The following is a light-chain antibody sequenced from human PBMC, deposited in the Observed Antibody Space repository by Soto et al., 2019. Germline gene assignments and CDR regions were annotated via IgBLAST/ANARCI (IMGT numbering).Light chain of an antibody. Sequence: SQSISNYLNWYQHEPGKAPKLLIYAASSLQSGVPSRFSGSGSGTDFTLIISGLQPEDFASYFCQQSYRTLTFGGGTKVDIK. CDR1: QSISNY. V-gene: IGKV1-39*01. J-gene: IGKJ4*01. CDR2: AAS. CDR3: QQSYRTLT.